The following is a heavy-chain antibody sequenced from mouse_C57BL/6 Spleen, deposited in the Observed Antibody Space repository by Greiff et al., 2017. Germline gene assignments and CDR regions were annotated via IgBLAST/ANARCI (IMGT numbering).Heavy chain of an antibody. D-gene: IGHD1-1*01. Sequence: QVQLQQPGAELVKPGASVKLSCKASGYTFTSYWMHWVKQRPGQGLEWIGMIHPNSGSTNYNEKFKSKATLTVDKSSSTAYMQLRSLTSEDSAVYDCARTYGSSYWYFDVWGTGTTVTVSS. CDR1: GYTFTSYW. V-gene: IGHV1-64*01. CDR3: ARTYGSSYWYFDV. CDR2: IHPNSGST. J-gene: IGHJ1*03.